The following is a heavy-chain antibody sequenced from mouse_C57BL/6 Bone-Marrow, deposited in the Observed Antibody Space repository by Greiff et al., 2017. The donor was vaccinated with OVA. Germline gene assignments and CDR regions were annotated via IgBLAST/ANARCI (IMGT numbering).Heavy chain of an antibody. CDR1: GFTFSDYG. CDR3: ARTVVADWYFDV. D-gene: IGHD1-1*01. CDR2: ISNLAYSI. J-gene: IGHJ1*03. Sequence: EVKLVESGGGLVQPGGSLKLSCAASGFTFSDYGMAWVRQAPRKGPEWVAFISNLAYSIYYADTVTGRFTISRENAKNTLYLEMSRLRSEDTAMYYCARTVVADWYFDVWGTGTTVTVSS. V-gene: IGHV5-15*01.